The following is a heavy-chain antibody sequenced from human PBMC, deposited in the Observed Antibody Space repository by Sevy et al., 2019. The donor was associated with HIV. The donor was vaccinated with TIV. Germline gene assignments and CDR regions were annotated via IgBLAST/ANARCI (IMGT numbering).Heavy chain of an antibody. CDR2: VTSDGTT. CDR3: AGGDTTMITDLDY. V-gene: IGHV3-23*01. Sequence: GGSLRLSCAASGLTLTTTGMSWVRQAPGKGLEWVAGVTSDGTTYYADSVRDRFTVSKDNSKNTLYLQPNSQRADDTAVFYCAGGDTTMITDLDYWGQGTLVTVSS. D-gene: IGHD3-16*01. CDR1: GLTLTTTG. J-gene: IGHJ4*02.